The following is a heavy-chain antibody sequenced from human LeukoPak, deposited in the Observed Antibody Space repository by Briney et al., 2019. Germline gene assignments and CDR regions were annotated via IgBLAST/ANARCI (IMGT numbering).Heavy chain of an antibody. CDR2: IYYSGST. V-gene: IGHV4-39*01. J-gene: IGHJ6*03. CDR1: GGSINSSDYS. Sequence: SETLSLTCAVSGGSINSSDYSWGWIRQPPGKGLEWIGNIYYSGSTYYSPSLKSRVTISLNTSKNQFSLKLSSVTAADTAVYYCARHLYYSYYYSMDVWGKGTTVTVSS. D-gene: IGHD3-16*01. CDR3: ARHLYYSYYYSMDV.